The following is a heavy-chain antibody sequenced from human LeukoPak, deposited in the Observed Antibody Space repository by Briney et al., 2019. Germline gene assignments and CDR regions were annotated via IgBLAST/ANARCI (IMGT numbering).Heavy chain of an antibody. CDR1: GGTFSDYA. V-gene: IGHV1-69*06. Sequence: SVKVSCKASGGTFSDYALNWVRQAPGQGLEWMGVFIPMLGTANSTQKFQGRVTITADISTNTAYMELSSLRSEDTAVYFCAAIPVFGVVLHQEPVWGKGTTVTVSS. CDR3: AAIPVFGVVLHQEPV. J-gene: IGHJ6*04. CDR2: FIPMLGTA. D-gene: IGHD3-3*01.